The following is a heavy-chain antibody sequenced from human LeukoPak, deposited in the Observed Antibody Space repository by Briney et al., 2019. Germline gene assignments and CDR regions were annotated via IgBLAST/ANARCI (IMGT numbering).Heavy chain of an antibody. CDR3: AREGAGGHFDY. CDR2: ITPSGAST. D-gene: IGHD3-10*01. V-gene: IGHV1-46*01. Sequence: ASLRVSCKASGYTFSSYYMHWVRQAPGQGLEWMGIITPSGASTSYAQKFQGRVTMTRDMSTSTVYMELSSLRSEDTAVDYCAREGAGGHFDYWGQGTLVTVSS. J-gene: IGHJ4*02. CDR1: GYTFSSYY.